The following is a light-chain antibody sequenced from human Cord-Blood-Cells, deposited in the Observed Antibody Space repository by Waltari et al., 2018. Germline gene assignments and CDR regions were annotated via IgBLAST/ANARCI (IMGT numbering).Light chain of an antibody. J-gene: IGKJ2*01. Sequence: EIVMTQSPATLSVSPGERATLSCRASQSVSSNLAWYQQKPGQAPRHLIYGASTRATCIPARFSGSGSGTEFTLTISSLQSEDFAVYYCQQYNNWYTFGQGTKLEIK. CDR1: QSVSSN. CDR2: GAS. V-gene: IGKV3D-15*01. CDR3: QQYNNWYT.